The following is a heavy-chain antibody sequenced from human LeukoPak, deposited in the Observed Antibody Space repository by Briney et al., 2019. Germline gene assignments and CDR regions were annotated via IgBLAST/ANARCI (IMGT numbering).Heavy chain of an antibody. CDR2: ISSSSSTI. CDR3: ARERWFGELFQYYFDY. CDR1: GFTFSSYS. V-gene: IGHV3-48*01. D-gene: IGHD3-10*01. Sequence: GSLRLSCAASGFTFSSYSMNWVRQAPGKGLEWVSYISSSSSTIYYADSVKGRFTISRENAKNSLYLQMNSLRAEDTAVYYCARERWFGELFQYYFDYWGQGTLVTVSS. J-gene: IGHJ4*02.